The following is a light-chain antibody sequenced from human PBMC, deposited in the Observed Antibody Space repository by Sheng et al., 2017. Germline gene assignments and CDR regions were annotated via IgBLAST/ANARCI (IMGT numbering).Light chain of an antibody. CDR3: QQYNNWLIT. Sequence: EIVMTQSPATLSVSPGERATLSCRASQSVSSNLAWYQQKPGQAPRLLIYGASTRVTGIPARFSGSGSGTEFTLTISSLQSEDFAVYYCQQYNNWLITFGQGTRLEI. CDR2: GAS. J-gene: IGKJ5*01. V-gene: IGKV3-15*01. CDR1: QSVSSN.